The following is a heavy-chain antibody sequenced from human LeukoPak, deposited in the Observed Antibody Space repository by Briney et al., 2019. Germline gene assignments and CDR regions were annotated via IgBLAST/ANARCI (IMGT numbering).Heavy chain of an antibody. J-gene: IGHJ1*01. Sequence: ASVKVSCKASVYTFTLQYLHWVRQAPGQGLEWMGWINPNSGGTNYAQKFQGRVTMTRDTSISTAYMELSRLRSDDTAVYYCARCRNYYGSSVYYYVEYFQHWGQGTLVTVSS. CDR1: VYTFTLQY. CDR2: INPNSGGT. V-gene: IGHV1-2*02. CDR3: ARCRNYYGSSVYYYVEYFQH. D-gene: IGHD3-22*01.